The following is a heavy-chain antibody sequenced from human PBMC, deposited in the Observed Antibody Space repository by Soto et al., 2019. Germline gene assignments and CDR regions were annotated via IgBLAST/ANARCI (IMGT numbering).Heavy chain of an antibody. D-gene: IGHD3-22*01. CDR1: GFTCSSGT. CDR2: ISLSTNYI. Sequence: GGSLRLSCAASGFTCSSGTMNWVRQAPGQGLEWVSSISLSTNYIYYADSLSGRFTISRDNAKNSVYLKMNSLRAEDTAVYYCARADSSGYYGYFDSWGQGTLVTVS. CDR3: ARADSSGYYGYFDS. V-gene: IGHV3-21*01. J-gene: IGHJ4*02.